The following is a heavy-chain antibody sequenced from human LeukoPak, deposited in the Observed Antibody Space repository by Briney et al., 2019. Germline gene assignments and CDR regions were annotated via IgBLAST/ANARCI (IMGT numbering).Heavy chain of an antibody. CDR1: GYTFTGYY. Sequence: ASVKVSCKASGYTFTGYYMHWVRQATGQGLEWMGWMNPNSGNTGYAQKFQGRVTMTRNTSISTAYMELSSLRSEDTAVYYCARRRFGELCWFDPWGQGTLVTVSS. CDR3: ARRRFGELCWFDP. V-gene: IGHV1-8*02. J-gene: IGHJ5*02. CDR2: MNPNSGNT. D-gene: IGHD3-10*01.